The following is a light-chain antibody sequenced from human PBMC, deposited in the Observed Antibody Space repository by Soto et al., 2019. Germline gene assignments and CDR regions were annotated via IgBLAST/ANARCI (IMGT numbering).Light chain of an antibody. CDR3: AAWDDSLNGVV. V-gene: IGLV1-36*01. CDR1: SSNIGNNA. J-gene: IGLJ2*01. Sequence: QSVLTQPPSVSEAPRQRVTISCSGSSSNIGNNAVNWYQQLPGKAPKLLIYYDDLLPSGVSDRFSGSKSGTSASLAISGLKSEDEADYCCAAWDDSLNGVVFGGGTQLTVL. CDR2: YDD.